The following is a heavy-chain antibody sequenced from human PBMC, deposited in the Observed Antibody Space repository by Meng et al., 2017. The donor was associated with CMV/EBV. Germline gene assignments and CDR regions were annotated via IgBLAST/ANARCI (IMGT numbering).Heavy chain of an antibody. Sequence: ASVKVSCKASGLAFSDYYMHWVRQAPGQGLEWMGIINPSGGSTRYAQKFQGRVTITTDESTSTAYMELSSLRSEDTAVYYCARASTTTYYYYGMDVWGQGTTVTVSS. J-gene: IGHJ6*02. CDR3: ARASTTTYYYYGMDV. CDR2: INPSGGST. V-gene: IGHV1-46*01. CDR1: GLAFSDYY. D-gene: IGHD1-26*01.